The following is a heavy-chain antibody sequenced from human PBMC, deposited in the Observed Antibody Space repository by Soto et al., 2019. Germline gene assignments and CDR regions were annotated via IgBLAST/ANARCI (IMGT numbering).Heavy chain of an antibody. CDR3: ARDLGWVFDS. J-gene: IGHJ4*02. D-gene: IGHD6-19*01. Sequence: EVQLVESGGGSVQPGGSLRLSCAASGFTFSTFSMNWVRQAPGRGLEWISFISGGGRPISYADSVKGRFTISRDNAKNSRYLQMASLSDEDTAVYYCARDLGWVFDSWGQGTLVTVSS. CDR2: ISGGGRPI. CDR1: GFTFSTFS. V-gene: IGHV3-48*02.